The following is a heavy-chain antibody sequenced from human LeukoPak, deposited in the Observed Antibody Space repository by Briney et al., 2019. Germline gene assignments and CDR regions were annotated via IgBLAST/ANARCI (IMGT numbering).Heavy chain of an antibody. V-gene: IGHV4-39*07. D-gene: IGHD1-7*01. CDR2: IYYSGST. CDR1: GGSISSSSYY. Sequence: SETLPLTCIVSGGSISSSSYYWGWIRQPPGKGLEWIGSIYYSGSTYYSPSLKSRVIISVDTSKNQFSLKLSSVTAADTAVYYCARGGPNWNSRWMVDYWGQGTLVTVSS. CDR3: ARGGPNWNSRWMVDY. J-gene: IGHJ4*02.